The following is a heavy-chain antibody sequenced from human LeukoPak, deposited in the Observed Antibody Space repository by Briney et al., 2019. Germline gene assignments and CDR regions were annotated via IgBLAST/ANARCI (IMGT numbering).Heavy chain of an antibody. CDR3: AKDMVSDFWSADDDY. J-gene: IGHJ4*02. D-gene: IGHD3-3*01. CDR2: ISYDGSNK. Sequence: PGGSLRLSCAASGFTFSSYGMHWVRQAPGKGLEWVAVISYDGSNKYYADSVKGRFTISRDNSKNTLYLQMNSLRAEDTAVYYCAKDMVSDFWSADDDYWGQGTLVTVSS. V-gene: IGHV3-30*18. CDR1: GFTFSSYG.